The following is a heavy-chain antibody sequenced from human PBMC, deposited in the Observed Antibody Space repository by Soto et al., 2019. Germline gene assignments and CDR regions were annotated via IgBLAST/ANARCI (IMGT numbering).Heavy chain of an antibody. J-gene: IGHJ6*02. CDR2: ISNDGSIQ. V-gene: IGHV3-30*18. D-gene: IGHD5-12*01. CDR3: AKDRRDISGTCSRCFGMDV. CDR1: GFTFSRYG. Sequence: QVQLMESGGSVLQPGRSLRLSCAASGFTFSRYGMHWVRQAPGKGLEWVTIISNDGSIQYYGDSVKGRFTVSRDNSKNTLLLEMNSLTAEDTATYYCAKDRRDISGTCSRCFGMDVWGQGTTVTVSS.